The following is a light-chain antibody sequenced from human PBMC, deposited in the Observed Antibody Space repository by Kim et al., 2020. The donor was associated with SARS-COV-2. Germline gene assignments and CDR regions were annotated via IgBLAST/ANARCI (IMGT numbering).Light chain of an antibody. Sequence: GKTVTISCPRSSGSIDENYVQWYQQRPGGVPTTVIYEDDQRPSGVSDRFSGSIDNSSNSASLTISGLRTEDEADYYCQSYNRDNVIFGGGTQLTVL. V-gene: IGLV6-57*03. J-gene: IGLJ2*01. CDR1: SGSIDENY. CDR3: QSYNRDNVI. CDR2: EDD.